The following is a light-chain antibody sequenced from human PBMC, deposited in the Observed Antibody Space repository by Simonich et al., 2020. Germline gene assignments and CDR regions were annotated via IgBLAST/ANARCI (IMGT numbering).Light chain of an antibody. J-gene: IGLJ3*02. Sequence: SALTQPASVSGSPVQSLTISCTGTSSDVGGYNYVSWYQHHPGKAPKPMIYDVSKRPSGGSNRFSGSKSGNTASLTISGLQAEDEADYYCSSYTSSSTLVFGGGTKLTVL. CDR2: DVS. V-gene: IGLV2-14*03. CDR1: SSDVGGYNY. CDR3: SSYTSSSTLV.